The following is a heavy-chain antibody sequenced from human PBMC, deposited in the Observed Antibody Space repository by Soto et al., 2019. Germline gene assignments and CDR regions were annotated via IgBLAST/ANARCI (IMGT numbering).Heavy chain of an antibody. J-gene: IGHJ4*02. CDR2: IFWDDDK. Sequence: TLSLTCTVSGGSISSSNYYWGWIRQPPGKALEWLAVIFWDDDKRYSPSLGSRLTITKDTSSNQVVLTLTNLDPVDTATYFCVHYNGYFNYWGQGTLVTVSS. CDR1: GGSISSSNYY. CDR3: VHYNGYFNY. V-gene: IGHV2-5*02. D-gene: IGHD2-2*03.